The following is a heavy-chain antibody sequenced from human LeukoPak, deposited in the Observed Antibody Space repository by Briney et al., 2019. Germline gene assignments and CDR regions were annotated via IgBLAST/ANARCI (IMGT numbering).Heavy chain of an antibody. Sequence: GESLKISCKGSGDSFTSYWISWVRQMPGKGLEWMGRIDPSDSYTNYSPSFQGHVTISADKSISTAYLQWSSLKASDTAMYYCASHQLLHSDYWGQGTLVTVSS. V-gene: IGHV5-10-1*01. CDR2: IDPSDSYT. CDR3: ASHQLLHSDY. J-gene: IGHJ4*02. CDR1: GDSFTSYW. D-gene: IGHD2-2*01.